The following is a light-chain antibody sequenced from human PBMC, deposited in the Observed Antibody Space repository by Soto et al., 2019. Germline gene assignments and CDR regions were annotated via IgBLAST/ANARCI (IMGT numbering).Light chain of an antibody. CDR1: QSINSW. CDR3: QQYESYSPPT. J-gene: IGKJ4*01. Sequence: DIQVTQSPPTLSASVGDRVTITCRASQSINSWLAWYQQKPGKAPKLLIYKASGLESGVPSRFSGSGSGTGFTLTISSLKPDDFATYHCQQYESYSPPTFGRGTTLDIK. V-gene: IGKV1-5*03. CDR2: KAS.